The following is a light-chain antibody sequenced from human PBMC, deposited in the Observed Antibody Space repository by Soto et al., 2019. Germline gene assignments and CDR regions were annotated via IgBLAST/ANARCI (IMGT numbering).Light chain of an antibody. J-gene: IGLJ3*02. CDR2: GNT. CDR3: QSYDSLSGSRV. Sequence: QSVLTQPPSVSGAPGQRVTISCTGSNSNIGARYDVHWYQQFPGTAPKLLIYGNTNRPSGIPDRFSGSRSGTSASLAITGLQAEDEAHYYCQSYDSLSGSRVFGGGTKLTVL. CDR1: NSNIGARYD. V-gene: IGLV1-40*01.